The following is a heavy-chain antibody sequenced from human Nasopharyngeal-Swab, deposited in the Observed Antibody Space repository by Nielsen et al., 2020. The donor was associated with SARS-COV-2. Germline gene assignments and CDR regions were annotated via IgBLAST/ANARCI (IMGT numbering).Heavy chain of an antibody. J-gene: IGHJ4*02. V-gene: IGHV3-11*04. CDR3: ARTGDYAVDY. D-gene: IGHD4-17*01. CDR1: GFTFSDYY. Sequence: GESLKISCAASGFTFSDYYMSWIRQAPGKGLEWVSYISSSGSTINYADSVKGRFTISRDNAKNSLYLQMNSLRAEDTAVYYCARTGDYAVDYWGQGTLVTVSS. CDR2: ISSSGSTI.